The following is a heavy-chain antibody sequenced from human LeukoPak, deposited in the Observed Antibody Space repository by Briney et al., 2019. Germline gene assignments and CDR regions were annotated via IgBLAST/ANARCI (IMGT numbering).Heavy chain of an antibody. J-gene: IGHJ5*02. D-gene: IGHD4-17*01. CDR2: ISSSSYI. CDR3: ARVRDYGSFDP. V-gene: IGHV3-21*01. CDR1: GFTFSSYS. Sequence: PGGSLRLSCAASGFTFSSYSMNWVRQAPGKGLEWVSSISSSSYIYYADSVKGRFTISRDNAKNSLYLQMNSLRAEDTAVYYCARVRDYGSFDPWGQGTLVTVSS.